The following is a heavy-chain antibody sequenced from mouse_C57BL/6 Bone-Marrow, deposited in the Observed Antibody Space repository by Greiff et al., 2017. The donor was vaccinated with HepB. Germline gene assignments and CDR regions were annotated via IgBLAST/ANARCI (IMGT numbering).Heavy chain of an antibody. CDR2: ISYDGSN. J-gene: IGHJ2*01. Sequence: VQLQQSGPGLVKPSQSLSLTCSVTGYSITSGYYWNWIRQFPGNKLEWMGYISYDGSNNYNPSLKNRISITRDTSKNQFFLKLNSVTTEDTATYYCARDDYVFVYWGQGTTLTVSS. V-gene: IGHV3-6*01. CDR3: ARDDYVFVY. CDR1: GYSITSGYY. D-gene: IGHD2-4*01.